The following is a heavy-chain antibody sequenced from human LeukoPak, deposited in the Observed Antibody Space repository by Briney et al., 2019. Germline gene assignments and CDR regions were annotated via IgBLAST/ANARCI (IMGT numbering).Heavy chain of an antibody. CDR1: GDSVSSKSAA. CDR3: ARTSGYFDY. D-gene: IGHD6-19*01. Sequence: SQTLSLTCVISGDSVSSKSAACNWIRQSPSRGLEWLGRTYYWSKWFNDYAVSVKGRITSNPDTSKNQFSLQLNSGTPEDTAVYFCARTSGYFDYWGQGTLVTVSS. V-gene: IGHV6-1*01. CDR2: TYYWSKWFN. J-gene: IGHJ4*02.